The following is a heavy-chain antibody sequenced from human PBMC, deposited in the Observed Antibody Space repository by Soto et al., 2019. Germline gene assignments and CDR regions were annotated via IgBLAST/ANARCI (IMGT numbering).Heavy chain of an antibody. D-gene: IGHD5-18*01. J-gene: IGHJ6*02. CDR1: GFTFSSYW. V-gene: IGHV3-7*03. CDR2: IKLDGSEK. CDR3: ARETAMVYSYYYGMDV. Sequence: GGSLRLSCAASGFTFSSYWMSWVRQAPGKGLEWVANIKLDGSEKYYVDSVKGRFTISRDNAKNSLYLQMNSLRAEDTAVYYCARETAMVYSYYYGMDVWGQGTTVTVSS.